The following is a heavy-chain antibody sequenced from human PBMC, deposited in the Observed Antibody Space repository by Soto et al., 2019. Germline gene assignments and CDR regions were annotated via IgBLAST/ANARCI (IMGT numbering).Heavy chain of an antibody. CDR2: ISYSGST. D-gene: IGHD2-15*01. CDR3: ARVPQYCSGGTCSRIFDY. Sequence: SETLSLTCTVSGGSISSSYWSWIRQPPGRGLEWIAYISYSGSTNFNPSLKSRVTISVDTSKNQFSLKLSSVTAADTAVYYCARVPQYCSGGTCSRIFDYWGQGTLVTVSS. CDR1: GGSISSSY. J-gene: IGHJ4*02. V-gene: IGHV4-59*01.